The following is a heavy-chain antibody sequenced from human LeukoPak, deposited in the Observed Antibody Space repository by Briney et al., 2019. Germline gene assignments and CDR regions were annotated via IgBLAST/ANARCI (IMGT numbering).Heavy chain of an antibody. CDR1: GYTFTSYD. J-gene: IGHJ4*02. Sequence: ASVKVSCKASGYTFTSYDINWVRQVTGQGLEWMGWMNPNSGNTGYAQKFQGRVTITRNTSISTAYMELSSLRSEDTAVYYCARGRRLGYSSSSAIDYWGQGTLVTVSS. CDR3: ARGRRLGYSSSSAIDY. CDR2: MNPNSGNT. D-gene: IGHD6-6*01. V-gene: IGHV1-8*03.